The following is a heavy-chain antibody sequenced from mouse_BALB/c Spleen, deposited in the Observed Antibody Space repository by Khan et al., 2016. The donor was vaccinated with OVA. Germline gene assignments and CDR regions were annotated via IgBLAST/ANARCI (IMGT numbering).Heavy chain of an antibody. CDR2: ISSGGDYT. D-gene: IGHD1-1*01. CDR1: GFTFSTYA. J-gene: IGHJ3*01. Sequence: EVELVESGGDLVKPGGPLKLSCAASGFTFSTYAMSWVRQTPEKRLEWVATISSGGDYTYYPDSVKGRFTLSRDNNKNTLYLQMRSLRSEDTATDYCARHNYGPFAYWGQETLVTVSA. V-gene: IGHV5-9-3*01. CDR3: ARHNYGPFAY.